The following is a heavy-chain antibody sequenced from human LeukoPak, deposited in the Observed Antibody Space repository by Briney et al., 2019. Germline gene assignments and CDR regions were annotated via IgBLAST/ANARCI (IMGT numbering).Heavy chain of an antibody. V-gene: IGHV4-39*01. Sequence: SEALSLTCTVSGGSISSSTYYWGWIRQPPGKGLEWIGIIYYSGSTSYNPSLKSRVTISIDTSKNQFSLKLSSVTAADTAVYYCAGPLLTYYSDSSTYSWGQGTLVTVSS. J-gene: IGHJ4*02. CDR3: AGPLLTYYSDSSTYS. D-gene: IGHD3-22*01. CDR1: GGSISSSTYY. CDR2: IYYSGST.